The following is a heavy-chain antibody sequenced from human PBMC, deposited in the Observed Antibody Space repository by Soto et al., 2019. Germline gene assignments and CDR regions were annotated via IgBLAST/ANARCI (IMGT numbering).Heavy chain of an antibody. D-gene: IGHD1-26*01. V-gene: IGHV4-39*01. Sequence: SETLSRTSTVSGGSISSSRCHWGWMPQPPGKGLEWIASIKYRGTTFYNPSLKIRVTLSLYTSKIRFSLKLSSVTAAETAVYYCARHGITGSYYDAFDIWGQGTMVS. CDR3: ARHGITGSYYDAFDI. CDR1: GGSISSSRCH. J-gene: IGHJ3*02. CDR2: IKYRGTT.